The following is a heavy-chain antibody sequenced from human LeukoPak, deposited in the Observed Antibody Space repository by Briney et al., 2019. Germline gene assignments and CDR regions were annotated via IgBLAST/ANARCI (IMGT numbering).Heavy chain of an antibody. CDR1: GSVSSSIHY. J-gene: IGHJ4*02. D-gene: IGHD3-9*01. V-gene: IGHV4-39*07. CDR3: ASFHYDILTGYRASVVY. CDR2: IYYSGST. Sequence: PSETLSLTCSVSGSVSSSIHYWGWIRQPPGKGLEWIAHIYYSGSTYYNPSLKSRVTVSVDTSKNQFSLKLSSVTAADTAVYYCASFHYDILTGYRASVVYWGQGTLVTVSS.